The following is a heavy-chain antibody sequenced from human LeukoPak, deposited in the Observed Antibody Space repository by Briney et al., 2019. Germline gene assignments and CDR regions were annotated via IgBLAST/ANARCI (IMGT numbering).Heavy chain of an antibody. J-gene: IGHJ4*02. CDR1: GFTFSSYA. V-gene: IGHV3-30-3*01. D-gene: IGHD2-2*02. Sequence: PGRSLRLSCAASGFTFSSYAMHWVRQAPGKGLEWVAVISYDGSNKYYADSVKGRFTISRDNSKNTLYLQMNSLRAEDTAVYYCAKGWVVPAAIQGIDYWGQGTLVTVSS. CDR2: ISYDGSNK. CDR3: AKGWVVPAAIQGIDY.